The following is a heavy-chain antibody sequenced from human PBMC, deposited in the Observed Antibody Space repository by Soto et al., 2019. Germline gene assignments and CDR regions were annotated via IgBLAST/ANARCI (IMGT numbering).Heavy chain of an antibody. CDR1: GGSFSGYY. Sequence: PSETLSLTCAVYGGSFSGYYWSWIRQPPGKGLEWIGEIYHSGSTNYNPSLKSRVTISVDKSKNQFSLKLSSVTAADTAVYYCARVAGGYFDYWGQGTLVTVSS. V-gene: IGHV4-34*01. CDR3: ARVAGGYFDY. J-gene: IGHJ4*02. CDR2: IYHSGST.